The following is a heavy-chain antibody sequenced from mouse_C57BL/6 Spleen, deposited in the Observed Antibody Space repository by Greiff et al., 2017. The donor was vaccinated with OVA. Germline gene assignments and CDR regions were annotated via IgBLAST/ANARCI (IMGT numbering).Heavy chain of an antibody. CDR3: CGHYYNFDGGDYFDY. CDR2: ISSKSNNYAS. CDR1: GFSFNTYA. D-gene: IGHD2-12*01. Sequence: DVQLQASGGGLVQPKGSLKLSCAASGFSFNTYAMNWVRQAPGKGLEWVARISSKSNNYASYYADSVKDRFTISRDDSESMLYLQKINLITEDTAVYYCCGHYYNFDGGDYFDYWGQGTTLTVSS. J-gene: IGHJ2*01. V-gene: IGHV10-1*01.